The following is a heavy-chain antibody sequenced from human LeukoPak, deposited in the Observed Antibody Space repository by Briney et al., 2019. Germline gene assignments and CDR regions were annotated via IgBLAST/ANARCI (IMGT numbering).Heavy chain of an antibody. V-gene: IGHV1-8*01. Sequence: GASVKVSCKASGYTFTSYDINWVRQATGQGLEWMGWMNPNSGNTGYAQKFQGRVTMTRNTSISTAYMERSSLRSEDTAVYYCARVDYYGSGSYLREYYYGMDVWGQGTTVTVSS. CDR1: GYTFTSYD. J-gene: IGHJ6*02. D-gene: IGHD3-10*01. CDR2: MNPNSGNT. CDR3: ARVDYYGSGSYLREYYYGMDV.